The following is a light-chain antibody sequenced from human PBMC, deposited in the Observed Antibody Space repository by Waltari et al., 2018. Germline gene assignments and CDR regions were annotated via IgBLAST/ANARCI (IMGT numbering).Light chain of an antibody. J-gene: IGKJ2*03. Sequence: GARVTVTCRASQGINKELSWYQQKPGKAPTLLIYAASSLQAGVSSRFSGSGSGTDFTLTISSLQPEDVATYYCQHDYTTPYSFGQGTKVEIK. CDR2: AAS. CDR3: QHDYTTPYS. V-gene: IGKV1-27*01. CDR1: QGINKE.